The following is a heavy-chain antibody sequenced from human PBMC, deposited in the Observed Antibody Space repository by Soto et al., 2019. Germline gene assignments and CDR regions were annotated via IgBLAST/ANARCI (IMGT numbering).Heavy chain of an antibody. CDR2: IFYSGST. J-gene: IGHJ4*02. D-gene: IGHD1-26*01. V-gene: IGHV4-31*03. Sequence: QVQLQESGPGLVKPSQTLSLTCTVSGGSISSTGYFWTWIRQHPGKGLEWIGYIFYSGSTFHNPSLKSRVTISVDTSKKQFSLELSSVTAADTAVYYCASEAGSGDYFDYCGQGTLVTVSS. CDR3: ASEAGSGDYFDY. CDR1: GGSISSTGYF.